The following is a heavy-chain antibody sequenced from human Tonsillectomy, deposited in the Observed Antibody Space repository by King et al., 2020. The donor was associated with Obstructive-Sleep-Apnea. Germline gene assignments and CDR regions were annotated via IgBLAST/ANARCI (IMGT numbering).Heavy chain of an antibody. CDR3: ARPPRDYSSSYYGAVDY. CDR2: INPNTGST. Sequence: VQLVESGAEVKKPGASVKVSCKASGYTFTGYYIHWVRQAPGQGLEWMGWINPNTGSTNYAPKFQGWVTMTRDTSVTTAYMVLNRLRSDDTAVYYCARPPRDYSSSYYGAVDYWGQGTLVTVSS. V-gene: IGHV1-2*04. J-gene: IGHJ4*02. D-gene: IGHD3-10*01. CDR1: GYTFTGYY.